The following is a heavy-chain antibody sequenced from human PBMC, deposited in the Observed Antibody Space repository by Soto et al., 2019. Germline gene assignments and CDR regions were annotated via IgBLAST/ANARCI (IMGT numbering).Heavy chain of an antibody. CDR2: IYYSGST. Sequence: PSETLSLTCTVSGGSISSGGYYWSWIRQHPGKGLEWIGYIYYSGSTYYNPSLKSRVTISVDTSKNQFSLKLSSATAADTAVYYCARDVPIRGQRFDYWGQGTLVTVSS. CDR3: ARDVPIRGQRFDY. J-gene: IGHJ4*02. D-gene: IGHD1-20*01. CDR1: GGSISSGGYY. V-gene: IGHV4-31*03.